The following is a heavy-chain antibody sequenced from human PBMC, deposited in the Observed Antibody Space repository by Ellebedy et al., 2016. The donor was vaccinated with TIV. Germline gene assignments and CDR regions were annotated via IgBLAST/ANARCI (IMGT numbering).Heavy chain of an antibody. Sequence: GESLKISCAASGFSFSGYYMSWVRQAPGKGLEWVANIKEDGSQKYYVPSLKGRFTISRDNAKNSLYLQMNSLGAEDSAVYYCAKDDDLSLTIRFDTWGQGTQVTVSS. CDR3: AKDDDLSLTIRFDT. D-gene: IGHD2/OR15-2a*01. CDR2: IKEDGSQK. V-gene: IGHV3-7*01. J-gene: IGHJ5*02. CDR1: GFSFSGYY.